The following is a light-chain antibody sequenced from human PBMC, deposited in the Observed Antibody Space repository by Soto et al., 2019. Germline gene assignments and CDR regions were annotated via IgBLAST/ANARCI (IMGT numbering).Light chain of an antibody. V-gene: IGKV1-5*01. Sequence: DIQMTQSPSTLSASVGDRVAMTSRASQSISRWLAWYQQKPGKAPKLLIHDATSLESGVPSRFSGSGSGTEFTLTITSLQSEDFAVYYCQQYNNWPPTTFGQGTRLEIK. CDR3: QQYNNWPPTT. CDR2: DAT. CDR1: QSISRW. J-gene: IGKJ5*01.